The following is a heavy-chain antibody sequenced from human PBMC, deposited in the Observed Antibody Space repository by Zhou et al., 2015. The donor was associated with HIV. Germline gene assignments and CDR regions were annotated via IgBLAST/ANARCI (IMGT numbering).Heavy chain of an antibody. Sequence: QVQLVQSGAEVKKPGSSVKVSCKASGGTFSSYTISWVRQAPGQGLEWMGRIIPILGIANYAQKFQGRVTITADKSTSTAYMELSSLRSEDTAVYYCARAIVGATPPPYYYYGMDVWGQGTTVTVSS. V-gene: IGHV1-69*02. CDR1: GGTFSSYT. CDR2: IIPILGIA. D-gene: IGHD1-26*01. CDR3: ARAIVGATPPPYYYYGMDV. J-gene: IGHJ6*02.